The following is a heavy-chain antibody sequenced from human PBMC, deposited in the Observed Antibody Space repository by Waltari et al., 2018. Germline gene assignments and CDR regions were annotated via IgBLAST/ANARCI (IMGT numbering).Heavy chain of an antibody. CDR1: GYSIRSGYY. CDR3: ASPMASAAAPPSQFDY. J-gene: IGHJ4*02. Sequence: QVQLQESGPGLVKPSETLSLTCAVSGYSIRSGYYWGWIRQPPGKGLEWIGSIYPSGSTYYNPSLKSRVTISVDTSKNQFSRKLGAGTAADTAVYYCASPMASAAAPPSQFDYWGQGTLVIVSS. CDR2: IYPSGST. D-gene: IGHD6-13*01. V-gene: IGHV4-38-2*01.